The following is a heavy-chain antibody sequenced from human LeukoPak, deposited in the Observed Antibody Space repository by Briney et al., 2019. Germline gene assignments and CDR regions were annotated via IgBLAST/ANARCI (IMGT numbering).Heavy chain of an antibody. CDR2: IHYSGRT. CDR3: SRTPGISNRLWD. D-gene: IGHD1-14*01. V-gene: IGHV4-39*01. CDR1: GGSISGTSYY. J-gene: IGHJ4*02. Sequence: SETLSLTCTVSGGSISGTSYYWGWIRQPPGKGPEWIGSIHYSGRTYYKPSLKSRVTISVDTSKNQFSLKLTSVTSADTAVYYCSRTPGISNRLWDWGQGTLVTVSS.